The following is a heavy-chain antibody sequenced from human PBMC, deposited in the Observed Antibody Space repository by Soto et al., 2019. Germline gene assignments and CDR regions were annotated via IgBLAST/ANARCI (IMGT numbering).Heavy chain of an antibody. CDR3: ARQEGRYDILTGYLYYYGMDV. J-gene: IGHJ6*02. CDR1: GYIFSIYW. Sequence: GESLKISCKASGYIFSIYWIGWVRQMPGKGLEWMGIIYPGDSDTRYNPSFQGQVTVSADKSISTAYLQWSSLKASDTAMYYCARQEGRYDILTGYLYYYGMDVWGQGTTVTVSS. CDR2: IYPGDSDT. D-gene: IGHD3-9*01. V-gene: IGHV5-51*01.